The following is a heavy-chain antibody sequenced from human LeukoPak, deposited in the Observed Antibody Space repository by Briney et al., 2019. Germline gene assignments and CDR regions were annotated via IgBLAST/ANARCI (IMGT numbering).Heavy chain of an antibody. J-gene: IGHJ4*02. D-gene: IGHD6-19*01. V-gene: IGHV4-34*01. Sequence: SETLSLTCAVYGESFSGYYWSWIRQPPGKGLEWIGEINHSGSTNYNPSLKSRVTISVDTSKNQFSLKLSSVTAADTAVYYCARHEGTAVAGPLDYWGQGTLVTVSS. CDR1: GESFSGYY. CDR2: INHSGST. CDR3: ARHEGTAVAGPLDY.